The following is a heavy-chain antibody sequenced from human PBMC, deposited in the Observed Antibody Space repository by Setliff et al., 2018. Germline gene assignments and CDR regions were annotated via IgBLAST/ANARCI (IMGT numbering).Heavy chain of an antibody. CDR2: IYYSGST. D-gene: IGHD3-10*01. CDR1: GYSISSGYY. V-gene: IGHV4-38-2*02. J-gene: IGHJ6*02. CDR3: ARDARAPWFYYGMDV. Sequence: PSETLSLTCTVSGYSISSGYYWGWIRQPPGKGLEWIGYIYYSGSTNYNPSLKSRLTISVDTSKNQFSLKLSSVTAADTAVYYCARDARAPWFYYGMDVWGQGTTVTVSS.